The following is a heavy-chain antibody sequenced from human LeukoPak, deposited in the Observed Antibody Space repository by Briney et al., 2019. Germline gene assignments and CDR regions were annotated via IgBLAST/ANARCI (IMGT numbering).Heavy chain of an antibody. J-gene: IGHJ4*02. CDR2: IIPIFGTA. CDR1: GGTFSSYA. CDR3: AGGGVRGYSYGYRFDY. Sequence: ASVKVSCKASGGTFSSYAISWVRQAPGQGLEWMGGIIPIFGTANYAQKFQGRVTITADESTSTAYMELSSLRSEDTAVYYCAGGGVRGYSYGYRFDYWGQGTLVTVSS. D-gene: IGHD5-18*01. V-gene: IGHV1-69*13.